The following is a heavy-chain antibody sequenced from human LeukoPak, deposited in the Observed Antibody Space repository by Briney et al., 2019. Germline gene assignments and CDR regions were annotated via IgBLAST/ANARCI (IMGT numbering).Heavy chain of an antibody. J-gene: IGHJ4*02. D-gene: IGHD1-1*01. CDR1: GFPFSSYA. CDR2: LSGSGDST. V-gene: IGHV3-23*01. Sequence: GGSLRLSCAASGFPFSSYAMSWVRLAPGKGLEWVSALSGSGDSTYYADSVKGRFTISRDNSKNTLFLQMNSLRAEDTAVYYCAKSHASIWNVYDYRGQGTLVTVSS. CDR3: AKSHASIWNVYDY.